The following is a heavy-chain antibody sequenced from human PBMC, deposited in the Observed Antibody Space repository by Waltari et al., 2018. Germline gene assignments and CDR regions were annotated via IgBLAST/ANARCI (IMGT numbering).Heavy chain of an antibody. Sequence: EVQLVESGGGLVKPGGSLRLSCAASGFTFSSYSMNWVRQAPGKGLGWVSSIGSSSSYIYYADSVKGRFTISRDNAKNSLYLQMNSLRAEDTAVYYCASISSTSSFDPWGQGTLVTVSS. CDR2: IGSSSSYI. V-gene: IGHV3-21*03. J-gene: IGHJ5*02. CDR3: ASISSTSSFDP. CDR1: GFTFSSYS. D-gene: IGHD2-2*01.